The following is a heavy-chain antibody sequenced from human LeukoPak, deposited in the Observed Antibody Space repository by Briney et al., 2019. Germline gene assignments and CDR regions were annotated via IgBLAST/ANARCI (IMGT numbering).Heavy chain of an antibody. CDR1: GGSFSGYY. CDR3: ARLQRGLHGDY. J-gene: IGHJ4*02. CDR2: INHSGST. V-gene: IGHV4-34*01. D-gene: IGHD6-25*01. Sequence: PSETLSLTCAVYGGSFSGYYWSWIRQPPGKGLEWIGEINHSGSTNYNPSLKSRVTISVDTSKNQFSLKLSSVTAADTAVYYCARLQRGLHGDYWGQGTLVTVSS.